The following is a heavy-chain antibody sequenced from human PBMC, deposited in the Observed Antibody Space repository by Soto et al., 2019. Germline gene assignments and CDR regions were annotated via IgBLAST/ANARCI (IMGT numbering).Heavy chain of an antibody. J-gene: IGHJ3*02. Sequence: XGSLRLSCSAAGVTFSNAWMSWVRQAPGKGLEWVGRIKSKTDGGTTDYAAPVKGRFTISRDDSKNTLYLQMNSLKTEDTAVYYCTTESIAALHDAFDIWGQGTMVTVSS. CDR2: IKSKTDGGTT. V-gene: IGHV3-15*01. CDR3: TTESIAALHDAFDI. CDR1: GVTFSNAW. D-gene: IGHD6-6*01.